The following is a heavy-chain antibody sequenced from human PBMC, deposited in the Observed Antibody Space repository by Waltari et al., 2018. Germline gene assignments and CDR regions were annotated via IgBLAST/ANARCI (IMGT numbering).Heavy chain of an antibody. CDR2: IIPILGTA. Sequence: QVQLVPSGAEVKQPGSSVQVSCKASGSTFSSYALSLVRLATRQGLEWMGGIIPILGTANYAQKFQGRVTITADESTSTAYMELSSLRSEDTAVYYCAREEIDYGDHGRRDYWGQGTLVTVSS. CDR3: AREEIDYGDHGRRDY. D-gene: IGHD4-17*01. CDR1: GSTFSSYA. V-gene: IGHV1-69*12. J-gene: IGHJ4*02.